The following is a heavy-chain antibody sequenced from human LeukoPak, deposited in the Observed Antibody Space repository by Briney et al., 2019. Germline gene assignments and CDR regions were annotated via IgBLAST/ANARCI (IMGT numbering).Heavy chain of an antibody. Sequence: GASVNVSCKASGYTFHGYYIHWVGQAPGRGLDWMECINPHSGGTSYGQKFRGRVTMARDKSISTAYMELNRLRSDDTAVYYCARGEYDCLWGSYPRPVDHWGQGTRVTVSS. J-gene: IGHJ4*02. CDR1: GYTFHGYY. CDR3: ARGEYDCLWGSYPRPVDH. CDR2: INPHSGGT. V-gene: IGHV1-2*02. D-gene: IGHD3-16*02.